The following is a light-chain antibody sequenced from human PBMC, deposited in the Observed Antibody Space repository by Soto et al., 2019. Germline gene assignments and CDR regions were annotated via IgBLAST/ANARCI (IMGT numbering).Light chain of an antibody. CDR3: CSYAGSSTFERV. CDR1: SSDVGSYNL. CDR2: EGS. J-gene: IGLJ3*02. V-gene: IGLV2-23*03. Sequence: QSVLTQPASVSGSPGQSITISCTGTSSDVGSYNLVSWYQQHPGKAPKLMIYEGSKRPSGVSNRFSGSKSGNTASLTISGIQAEDEADYYCCSYAGSSTFERVFGGGTKLTVL.